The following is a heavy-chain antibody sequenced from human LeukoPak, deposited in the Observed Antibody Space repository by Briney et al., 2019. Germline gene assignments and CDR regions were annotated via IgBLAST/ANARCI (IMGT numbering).Heavy chain of an antibody. Sequence: SGTLSLTCAVSGGSISSSNWWSWVRQPPGKGLEWIGEIYHSGSTNYNPSLKSRVTISVDKSKNQFSLKLSSVTAADTAVYYCARSHPLTYCSGGSCYSRRYYFDYWGQGTLVTVSS. CDR3: ARSHPLTYCSGGSCYSRRYYFDY. CDR2: IYHSGST. D-gene: IGHD2-15*01. V-gene: IGHV4-4*02. J-gene: IGHJ4*02. CDR1: GGSISSSNW.